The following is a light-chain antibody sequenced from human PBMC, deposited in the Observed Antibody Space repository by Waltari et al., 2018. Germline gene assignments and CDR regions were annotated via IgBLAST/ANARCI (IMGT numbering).Light chain of an antibody. J-gene: IGLJ1*01. CDR3: QVWDANTDPGV. CDR1: NLESKS. Sequence: SYVLTQPPSVSVAPGKTASITCGGNNLESKSVHWYQQKPGQAPILVISYYSDRPSGIPERFSGSNSGNTATLTISRVEAGDEADYYCQVWDANTDPGVFGTGTEVTVL. V-gene: IGLV3-21*04. CDR2: YYS.